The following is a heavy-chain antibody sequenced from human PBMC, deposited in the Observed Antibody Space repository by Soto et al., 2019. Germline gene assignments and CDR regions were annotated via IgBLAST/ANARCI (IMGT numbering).Heavy chain of an antibody. J-gene: IGHJ4*02. CDR1: GYTFTSNA. CDR3: ARGAHTYGYVFDY. V-gene: IGHV1-3*01. CDR2: VNAGNGYT. Sequence: QVRLVQSGAEVKKPGASVKVSCRSSGYTFTSNAIHWVRQAPGQSLEWMGWVNAGNGYTKYLQNFQGRVTISRDTSASTAYMELNSLRSEDTAVYYCARGAHTYGYVFDYWGQGTLVTVSS. D-gene: IGHD5-18*01.